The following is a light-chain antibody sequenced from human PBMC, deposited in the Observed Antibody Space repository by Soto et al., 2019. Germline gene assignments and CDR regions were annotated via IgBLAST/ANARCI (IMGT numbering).Light chain of an antibody. CDR1: QNINSN. CDR2: GAS. CDR3: QQYKDWPPLT. Sequence: EILMTQSPLTLSVSPGEGATLSCRASQNINSNLAWYQQRPGQAPRVLIYGASSRASCIPDRFSGSGSGTDFTLTINRLEPDDFAVYYCQQYKDWPPLTFGGGTRVESK. V-gene: IGKV3D-15*01. J-gene: IGKJ4*01.